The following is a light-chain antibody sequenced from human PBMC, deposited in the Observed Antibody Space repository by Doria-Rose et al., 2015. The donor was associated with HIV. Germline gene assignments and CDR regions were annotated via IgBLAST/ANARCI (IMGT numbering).Light chain of an antibody. V-gene: IGKV3-20*01. CDR2: DGS. Sequence: TQSPGTLSLSPGERATLSCRASQSFSSTYLAWYQQKPGQAPSLLIYDGSTRATGIPDRFGASGSGTDFTLTINRPEPEDFALYYCHQYGTSWTFGQGTKVEI. J-gene: IGKJ1*01. CDR3: HQYGTSWT. CDR1: QSFSSTY.